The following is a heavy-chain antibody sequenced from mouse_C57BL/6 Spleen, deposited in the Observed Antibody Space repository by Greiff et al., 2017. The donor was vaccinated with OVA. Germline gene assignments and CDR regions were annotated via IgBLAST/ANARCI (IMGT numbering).Heavy chain of an antibody. CDR2: INPNNGGT. CDR1: GYTFTDYY. Sequence: VQLQQSGPELVKPGASVKISCKASGYTFTDYYMNWVKQSHGKSLEWIGDINPNNGGTRYNQKFKGKATLTVDKSSSTAYMELRRLTSEDSAVYYCAYDYDGGSWFAYWGQGTLVTVSA. V-gene: IGHV1-26*01. CDR3: AYDYDGGSWFAY. J-gene: IGHJ3*01. D-gene: IGHD2-4*01.